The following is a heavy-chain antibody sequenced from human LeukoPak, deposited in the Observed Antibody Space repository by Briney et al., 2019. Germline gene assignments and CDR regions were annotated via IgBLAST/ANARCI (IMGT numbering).Heavy chain of an antibody. Sequence: SETLSLTCTVSSGXINNYYCSWIRQTPGKGLQWIGYILSSGSTNYNPSVKSRVTISVDTSKNQFSLKLSSVTAADTAVYYCARTNQISETAFDIWGQGTMVIVSS. J-gene: IGHJ3*02. CDR1: SGXINNYY. CDR2: ILSSGST. D-gene: IGHD1-14*01. V-gene: IGHV4-59*01. CDR3: ARTNQISETAFDI.